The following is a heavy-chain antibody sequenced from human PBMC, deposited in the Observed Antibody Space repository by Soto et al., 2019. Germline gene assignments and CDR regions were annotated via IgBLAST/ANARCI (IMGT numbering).Heavy chain of an antibody. Sequence: QVQLVQSGSEVKKPGSSVKVSCKASGGSFSSNPISWVRQAPGQGLEWMAGIIPIFATVHYAQKFQGRVTITADESTSTAYVELTSLRSEDTDVYFCARGGRGYSSAPRYYFDYWGQGTLVTVSS. V-gene: IGHV1-69*01. CDR2: IIPIFATV. J-gene: IGHJ4*02. D-gene: IGHD5-18*01. CDR3: ARGGRGYSSAPRYYFDY. CDR1: GGSFSSNP.